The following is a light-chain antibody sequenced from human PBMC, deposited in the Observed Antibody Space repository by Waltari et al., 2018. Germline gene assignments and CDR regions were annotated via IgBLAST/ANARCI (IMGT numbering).Light chain of an antibody. V-gene: IGKV4-1*01. CDR3: QQYFTTLT. CDR1: QSVLYSSNNKNY. J-gene: IGKJ1*01. CDR2: WAS. Sequence: EIVMTQSPDSLAVSLGERATINCKSSQSVLYSSNNKNYLAWFQQKPGQPPKLLIYWASNRESGVPDRFSGSGSGTDFTLTISTLQAEDVAVYFCQQYFTTLTFGQGTKVEIK.